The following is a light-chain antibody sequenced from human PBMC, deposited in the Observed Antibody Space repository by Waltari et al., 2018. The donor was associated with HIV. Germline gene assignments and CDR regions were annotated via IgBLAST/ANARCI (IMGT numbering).Light chain of an antibody. CDR1: TNDCWGFNP. CDR2: EVY. CDR3: CSYAGSNIP. J-gene: IGLJ2*01. Sequence: QSGLTQPSSVSRAFGPSNPTPSPGTTNDCWGFNPFSLYQQHPGKAPKLIIYEVYKRPSGVSNRFSGSKSGNSASLTISGLQAEDEADYYCCSYAGSNIPFGGGTKVTVL. V-gene: IGLV2-23*02.